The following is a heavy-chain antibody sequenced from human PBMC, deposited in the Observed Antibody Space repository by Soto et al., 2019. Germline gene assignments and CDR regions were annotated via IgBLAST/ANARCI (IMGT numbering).Heavy chain of an antibody. CDR2: IYYSGST. V-gene: IGHV4-31*03. CDR3: ARVLPSYCGGDCYQYYYGMDV. Sequence: SETLSLTCTVSGGSISSGGYYWSWIRQHPGKGLEWIGYIYYSGSTYYNPSLKSRVTISVDTSKNQFSLKLSSVTAADTAVYYCARVLPSYCGGDCYQYYYGMDVWGQGTTVTVSS. CDR1: GGSISSGGYY. D-gene: IGHD2-21*02. J-gene: IGHJ6*02.